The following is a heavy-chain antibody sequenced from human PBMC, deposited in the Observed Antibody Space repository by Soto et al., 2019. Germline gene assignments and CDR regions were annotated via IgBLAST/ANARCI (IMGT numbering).Heavy chain of an antibody. CDR2: ISYDGSNK. V-gene: IGHV3-30*18. CDR3: AKNKYRRGPPHYYYGMDV. J-gene: IGHJ6*02. D-gene: IGHD6-19*01. Sequence: QVQLVESGGGVVQPGRSLRLSCAASGFTFSSYGMHWVRQAPGKGLEWVAVISYDGSNKYYADSVKGRFTISRGNSKNPLYLQMNSRGGGDKGVYYWAKNKYRRGPPHYYYGMDVWGQGTTVTVSS. CDR1: GFTFSSYG.